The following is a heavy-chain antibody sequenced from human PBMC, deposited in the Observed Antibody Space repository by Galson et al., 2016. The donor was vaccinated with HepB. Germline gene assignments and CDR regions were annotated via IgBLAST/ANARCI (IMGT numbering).Heavy chain of an antibody. V-gene: IGHV4-4*02. J-gene: IGHJ4*02. Sequence: SLTCDVSGGSISSDNWWTWVRQPPGKGLEWIGEIYHSGSTSYNPSLKSRVTMSVDKSRNLFSLKLSSVTAADAAVYYCARLSSLEARYHFDYWGQGTLVTVSS. CDR1: GGSISSDNW. CDR3: ARLSSLEARYHFDY. D-gene: IGHD2-15*01. CDR2: IYHSGST.